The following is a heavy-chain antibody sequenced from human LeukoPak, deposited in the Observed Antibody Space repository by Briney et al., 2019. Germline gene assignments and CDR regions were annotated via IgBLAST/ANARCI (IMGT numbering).Heavy chain of an antibody. D-gene: IGHD6-6*01. CDR2: INHSGST. V-gene: IGHV4-34*01. CDR3: ARGRGSSLIPNYYYYYMDV. CDR1: GGSFSGYY. J-gene: IGHJ6*03. Sequence: SETLSLTCAVYGGSFSGYYWSWIRQPPGKGLEWIWEINHSGSTNYNPSLKSRVTISVDTSKNQFSLKLSSVTAADTAVYYCARGRGSSLIPNYYYYYMDVWGKGTTVTVSS.